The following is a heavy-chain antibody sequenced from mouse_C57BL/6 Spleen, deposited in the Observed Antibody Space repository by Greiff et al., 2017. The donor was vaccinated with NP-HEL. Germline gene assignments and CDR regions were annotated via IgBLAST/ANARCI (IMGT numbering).Heavy chain of an antibody. J-gene: IGHJ3*01. V-gene: IGHV1-52*01. Sequence: QVQLQQPGAELVRPGSSVKLSCKASDYTFTSYWMHWVKQRPIQGLEWIGNIDPSDSETHYNQKFKDKATLTVDKSSSTAYMQLSSLTSEDSAVYYCARSYDSAWFAYWGQGTLVTVSA. CDR3: ARSYDSAWFAY. CDR2: IDPSDSET. D-gene: IGHD2-4*01. CDR1: DYTFTSYW.